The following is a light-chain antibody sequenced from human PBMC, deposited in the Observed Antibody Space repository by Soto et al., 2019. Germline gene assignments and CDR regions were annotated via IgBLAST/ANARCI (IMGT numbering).Light chain of an antibody. CDR3: QHYNSYSEA. J-gene: IGKJ1*01. Sequence: DIQMTQSPSSLSASVGDRVTIACRASQSISIYLNWYQQRPGKAPKLLIYATSSLQSGVPSRFSGSGSETDFTLTISSLQPEDFASYYCQHYNSYSEAFGQGT. CDR1: QSISIY. CDR2: ATS. V-gene: IGKV1-39*01.